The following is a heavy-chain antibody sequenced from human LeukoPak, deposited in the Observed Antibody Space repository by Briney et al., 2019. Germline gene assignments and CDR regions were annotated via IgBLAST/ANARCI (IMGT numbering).Heavy chain of an antibody. CDR1: GYTFTGYY. Sequence: ASVKVSCKASGYTFTGYYMHWARQAPGQGLEWMGWINPNSGGTNYAQRFQGWVTMTRDTSISTAYMELSRLRSEDTAVYYCARFTYGDYRNYDPYYHYMDVWGKGTPVTVSS. CDR2: INPNSGGT. D-gene: IGHD4-11*01. V-gene: IGHV1-2*04. CDR3: ARFTYGDYRNYDPYYHYMDV. J-gene: IGHJ6*03.